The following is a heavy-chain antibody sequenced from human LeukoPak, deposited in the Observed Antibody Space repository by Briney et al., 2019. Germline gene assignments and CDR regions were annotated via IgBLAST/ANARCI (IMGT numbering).Heavy chain of an antibody. CDR2: IWYDGSNK. Sequence: GRSLRLSCAASGFTFSSYGMPWVRQAPGKGLEWVAVIWYDGSNKYYADSVKGRFTISRDNSKNTLYLQMNSLRAEDTAVYYCAREPIAAAGTFDYWGQGTLVTVSS. CDR1: GFTFSSYG. D-gene: IGHD6-13*01. V-gene: IGHV3-33*01. J-gene: IGHJ4*02. CDR3: AREPIAAAGTFDY.